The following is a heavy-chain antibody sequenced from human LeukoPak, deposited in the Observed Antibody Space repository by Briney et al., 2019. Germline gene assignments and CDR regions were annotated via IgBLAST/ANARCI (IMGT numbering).Heavy chain of an antibody. D-gene: IGHD3-9*01. CDR3: ARGLTYFDILTGFHDRLDYFDY. CDR2: ISGSGSTI. Sequence: GGSLRLSCAASGFTFSNYEMNWVRQAPGKGLDWVSYISGSGSTIYYADSVRGRFTISRDNAKKSLYLQMNSLRAEDTAVYYCARGLTYFDILTGFHDRLDYFDYWGQGTLVTVSS. J-gene: IGHJ4*02. CDR1: GFTFSNYE. V-gene: IGHV3-48*03.